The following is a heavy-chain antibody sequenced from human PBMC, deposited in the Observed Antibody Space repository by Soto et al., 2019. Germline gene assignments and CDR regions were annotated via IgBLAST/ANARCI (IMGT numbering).Heavy chain of an antibody. Sequence: QITLKESGPTVVKPTQTLTLTCTFSGFSLSTSGVAVGWIRQPPGKALEWLALIYWDDAKRYSPSVKSRLTIFKDTSNNLVILIMTNMDPVDTATYDCAQRLGQSGSSCDSGAYDVWGQGIMVTVSS. J-gene: IGHJ3*01. CDR2: IYWDDAK. CDR1: GFSLSTSGVA. V-gene: IGHV2-5*02. CDR3: AQRLGQSGSSCDSGAYDV. D-gene: IGHD6-13*01.